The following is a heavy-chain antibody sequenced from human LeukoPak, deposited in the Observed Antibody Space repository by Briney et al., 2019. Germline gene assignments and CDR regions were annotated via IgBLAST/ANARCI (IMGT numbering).Heavy chain of an antibody. V-gene: IGHV3-48*04. CDR3: ARDYDGGYMDV. D-gene: IGHD3-3*01. J-gene: IGHJ6*03. Sequence: GGSLRLSCAASGFTFSSYSMNWVRQAPGKGLEWVSYISSSSSTIYYADSVKGRFIISRDNAKNSLYLQMNSLRAEDTAVYYCARDYDGGYMDVWGKGTTVTVSS. CDR1: GFTFSSYS. CDR2: ISSSSSTI.